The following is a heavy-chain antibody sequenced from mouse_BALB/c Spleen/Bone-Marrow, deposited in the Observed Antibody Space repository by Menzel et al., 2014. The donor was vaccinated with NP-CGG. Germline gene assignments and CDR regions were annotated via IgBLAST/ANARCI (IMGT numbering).Heavy chain of an antibody. V-gene: IGHV14-3*02. CDR3: ARGGTTATWYFDV. Sequence: EVQLQQSGAELVKPGASVKLSCTASGFNIKDTYMHWVKQRPEQGLEWNGRIDPANGNTKYDPKFQGKATITADTSSNTAYLQLSSLTSEDTAVYYCARGGTTATWYFDVWGAGTTVTVSS. CDR2: IDPANGNT. CDR1: GFNIKDTY. D-gene: IGHD1-2*01. J-gene: IGHJ1*01.